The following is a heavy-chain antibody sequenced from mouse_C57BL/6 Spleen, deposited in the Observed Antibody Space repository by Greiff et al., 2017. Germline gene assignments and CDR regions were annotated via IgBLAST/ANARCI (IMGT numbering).Heavy chain of an antibody. CDR3: ARGDDGYSFYAMDY. J-gene: IGHJ4*01. Sequence: QVQLQQSGAELARPGASVKLSCKASGYTFTSYGISWVKQRTGQGLEWIGEIYPRSGNTYYNEKFKGKATLTADKSSSTAYMELRSLTSEDSAVXCCARGDDGYSFYAMDYWGQGTSVTVSS. V-gene: IGHV1-81*01. D-gene: IGHD2-3*01. CDR1: GYTFTSYG. CDR2: IYPRSGNT.